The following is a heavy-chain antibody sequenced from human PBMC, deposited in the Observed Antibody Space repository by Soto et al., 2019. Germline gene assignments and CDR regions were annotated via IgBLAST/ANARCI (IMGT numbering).Heavy chain of an antibody. CDR3: ARGVSQPFRAFIPYYFDY. Sequence: GASVKVSCKASGYTFTSNYRHWVRQAPGQGLEWMGIINPSGGSTSYAQKFQGRVTMTRDTSTSTVYMELSSLRSEDTAVYYCARGVSQPFRAFIPYYFDYWGQGTLVTVSS. V-gene: IGHV1-46*01. D-gene: IGHD2-21*01. CDR2: INPSGGST. J-gene: IGHJ4*02. CDR1: GYTFTSNY.